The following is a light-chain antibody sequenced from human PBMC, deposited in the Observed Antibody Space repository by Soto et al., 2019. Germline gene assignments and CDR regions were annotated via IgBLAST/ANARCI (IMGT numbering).Light chain of an antibody. CDR1: QSVHTF. Sequence: EIVLTQSPSSLSLSPGEGASLSCRASQSVHTFLAWYQQKPGQAPRLLIYGASTRATGVPARFSGSGSGTDFTLTISSLEPEDFAVYYCHQRSNWPPDTFGQGTLLE. CDR2: GAS. J-gene: IGKJ5*01. V-gene: IGKV3-11*01. CDR3: HQRSNWPPDT.